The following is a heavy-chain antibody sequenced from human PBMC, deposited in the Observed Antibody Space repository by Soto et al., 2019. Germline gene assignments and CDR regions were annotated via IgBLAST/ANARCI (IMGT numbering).Heavy chain of an antibody. V-gene: IGHV4-31*03. D-gene: IGHD3-10*01. CDR1: GGSISSGGYY. J-gene: IGHJ3*02. Sequence: GPGPERPSETLSLTCTVSGGSISSGGYYWSWIRQHPGKGLEWIGYMYYSGSTYYNPSLKSRVTISVDTSKNQFSLKLSSVTAADTAVYYCARGVLWFVDAFDIWGQGTMVTVSS. CDR3: ARGVLWFVDAFDI. CDR2: MYYSGST.